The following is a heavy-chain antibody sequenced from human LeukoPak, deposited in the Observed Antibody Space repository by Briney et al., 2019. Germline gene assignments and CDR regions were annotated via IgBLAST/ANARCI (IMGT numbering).Heavy chain of an antibody. V-gene: IGHV1-69*01. Sequence: IGGIIPSFGTANYAQKFQGRVTITADESTSTAYMELSSLRSEDMAVYYSARDQYQLLTGAFYYWGQGTLVSVSS. CDR2: IIPSFGTA. D-gene: IGHD2-2*01. J-gene: IGHJ4*02. CDR3: ARDQYQLLTGAFYY.